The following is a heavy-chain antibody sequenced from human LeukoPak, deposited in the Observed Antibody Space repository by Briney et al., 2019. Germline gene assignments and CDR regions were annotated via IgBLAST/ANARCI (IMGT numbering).Heavy chain of an antibody. CDR3: AKDSEYSYGSS. V-gene: IGHV3-23*01. D-gene: IGHD5-18*01. J-gene: IGHJ5*02. CDR2: ISGSGGST. Sequence: VSAISGSGGSTYYADSVKGRFTISRDNSKNTLYLQMNSLRAEDTAVYYCAKDSEYSYGSSWGQGTLVTVSS.